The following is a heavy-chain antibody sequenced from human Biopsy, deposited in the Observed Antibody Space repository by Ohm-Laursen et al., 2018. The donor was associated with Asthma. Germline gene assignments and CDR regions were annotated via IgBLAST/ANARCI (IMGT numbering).Heavy chain of an antibody. CDR1: GGSISSGGY. CDR3: ARAQAAQYYYGMDV. Sequence: QTLSLTCAVSGGSISSGGYWTWIRQPPGKGLEWIGYISHSGSTYFNPSLKSRVTISLDRTKSQFSLKLSSVTAADTALYYCARAQAAQYYYGMDVWGQGTAVIVSS. V-gene: IGHV4-30-2*01. CDR2: ISHSGST. J-gene: IGHJ6*02. D-gene: IGHD6-6*01.